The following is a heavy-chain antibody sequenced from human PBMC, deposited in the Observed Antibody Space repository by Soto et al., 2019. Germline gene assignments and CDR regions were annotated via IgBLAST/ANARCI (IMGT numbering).Heavy chain of an antibody. Sequence: GASVKVSCKASGGTFSSYAISWVRQAPGQGLEWMGGIIPIFGTANYAQKFQGRGTITADESTSAAYMELSSLRSEDTAVYYCASNYDSSGYPDDFDIWGQGTMVNVSS. J-gene: IGHJ3*02. CDR1: GGTFSSYA. V-gene: IGHV1-69*13. CDR3: ASNYDSSGYPDDFDI. CDR2: IIPIFGTA. D-gene: IGHD3-22*01.